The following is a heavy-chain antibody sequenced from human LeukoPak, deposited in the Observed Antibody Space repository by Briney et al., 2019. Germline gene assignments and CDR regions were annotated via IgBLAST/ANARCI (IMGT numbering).Heavy chain of an antibody. J-gene: IGHJ4*02. Sequence: GGSLRLSCAASGFTFSSYGMHWVRQAPGKGLEWVAVISYDGSNKYYADSVKGRFTISRENSKNTVYLKMNSLRAEDTAVYYCARCFSRGGSCLYWGQGTLVTVSS. CDR1: GFTFSSYG. V-gene: IGHV3-30*03. CDR3: ARCFSRGGSCLY. CDR2: ISYDGSNK. D-gene: IGHD2-15*01.